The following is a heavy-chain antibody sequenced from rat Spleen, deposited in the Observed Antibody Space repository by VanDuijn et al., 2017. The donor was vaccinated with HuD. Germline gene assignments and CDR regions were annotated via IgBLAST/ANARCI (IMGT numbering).Heavy chain of an antibody. V-gene: IGHV5-31*01. Sequence: EVQLVESGGGLVQPGRSLRLSCVASGFTFNYYWMTWIRQAPGRGLEWVASITNTGGSTYYPDSVKGRFTVSRDNAKSSLYLQRDSLRSEDTATYYCARHRNYGGIPFDYWGQGVMVKVSS. D-gene: IGHD1-11*01. J-gene: IGHJ2*01. CDR1: GFTFNYYW. CDR2: ITNTGGST. CDR3: ARHRNYGGIPFDY.